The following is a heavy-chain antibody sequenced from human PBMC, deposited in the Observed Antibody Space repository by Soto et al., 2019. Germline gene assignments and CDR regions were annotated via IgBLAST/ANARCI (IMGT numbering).Heavy chain of an antibody. CDR2: IYYSGST. Sequence: PSETLSLTCTVSGGSISSSSYYWGWIRQPPGKGLEWIGSIYYSGSTYYNPSLKSRVTISVDTSKNQFSLKLSSVTAADTAVYYCARGKAKGFLEGLRPNYYGMDVWGQGTTVTVSS. J-gene: IGHJ6*02. D-gene: IGHD3-3*01. CDR3: ARGKAKGFLEGLRPNYYGMDV. CDR1: GGSISSSSYY. V-gene: IGHV4-39*01.